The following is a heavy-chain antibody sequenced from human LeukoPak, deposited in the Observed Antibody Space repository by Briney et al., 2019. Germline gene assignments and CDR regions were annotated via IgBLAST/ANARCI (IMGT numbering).Heavy chain of an antibody. CDR2: IYYSGST. D-gene: IGHD3-3*01. V-gene: IGHV4-61*05. J-gene: IGHJ4*02. CDR1: GDSISSSFYY. CDR3: ASSRFLEWFGPYYFDY. Sequence: SETLSLTCTVSGDSISSSFYYWGWTRQPPGKGLEWIGYIYYSGSTNYNPSLKSRVTISVDTSKNQFSLKLSSVTAADTAVYYCASSRFLEWFGPYYFDYWGQGTLVTVSS.